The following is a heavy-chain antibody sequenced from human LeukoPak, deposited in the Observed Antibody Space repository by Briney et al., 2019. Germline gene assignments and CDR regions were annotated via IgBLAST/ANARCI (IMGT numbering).Heavy chain of an antibody. V-gene: IGHV1-69*13. CDR2: IIPIFGTA. J-gene: IGHJ5*02. CDR1: GGTFSSYA. CDR3: ARDVSYYYDSSGFLTNWFDP. D-gene: IGHD3-22*01. Sequence: GASVKVSCKASGGTFSSYAISWVRQAPGQGLEWMGGIIPIFGTANYAQKFQGRVTITADESTSTAYMELSSLRSEDTAVYYCARDVSYYYDSSGFLTNWFDPWGQGTLVTVSS.